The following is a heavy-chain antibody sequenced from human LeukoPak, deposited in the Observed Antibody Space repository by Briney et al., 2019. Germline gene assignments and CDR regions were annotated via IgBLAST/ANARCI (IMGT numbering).Heavy chain of an antibody. CDR1: GYTFTSYG. CDR3: ARQSTGSYYSPIDY. D-gene: IGHD1-26*01. V-gene: IGHV1-18*01. J-gene: IGHJ4*02. Sequence: ASVKVSCKASGYTFTSYGISWVRQAPGQGLEWMGWVSTYNGNTKYAQNLQGRVTTTTDTSTSTAYMELRSLRSDDTTMYYCARQSTGSYYSPIDYWGQGTLVTVSS. CDR2: VSTYNGNT.